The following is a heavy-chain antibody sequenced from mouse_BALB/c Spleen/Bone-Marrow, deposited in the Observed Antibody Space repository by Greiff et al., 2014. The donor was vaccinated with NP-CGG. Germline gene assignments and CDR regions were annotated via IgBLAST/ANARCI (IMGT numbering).Heavy chain of an antibody. CDR1: GITVSSYT. J-gene: IGHJ4*01. CDR2: ITGGGTT. CDR3: ARHYGYVDAMDY. Sequence: EVKLMESGGGLVKPGESLKFSCAASGITVSSYTMSWVRQTPEKRLEWVASITGGGTTYYPDSVKGRLTISRDNARNILYLQVSSLRSEDTAIYYCARHYGYVDAMDYWGQGTSVTVSS. D-gene: IGHD1-2*01. V-gene: IGHV5-6-5*01.